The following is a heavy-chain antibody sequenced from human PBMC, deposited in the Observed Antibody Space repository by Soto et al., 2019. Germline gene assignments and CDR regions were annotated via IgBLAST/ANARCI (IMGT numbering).Heavy chain of an antibody. CDR1: GFTFISYA. V-gene: IGHV3-23*01. CDR2: ISGSGGST. Sequence: GGSLRLSSTASGFTFISYAMSWVRQAPGKGLEWVSAISGSGGSTYYADSVKGRFTISRDNSKNTLYLQMNSLRAEDTAVYYCAKYDSSGWTTSFDYWGQGTLVTVSS. J-gene: IGHJ4*02. CDR3: AKYDSSGWTTSFDY. D-gene: IGHD6-19*01.